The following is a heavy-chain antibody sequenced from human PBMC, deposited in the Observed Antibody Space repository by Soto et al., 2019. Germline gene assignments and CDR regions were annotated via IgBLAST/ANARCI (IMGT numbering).Heavy chain of an antibody. D-gene: IGHD2-2*01. V-gene: IGHV3-30*03. J-gene: IGHJ4*02. CDR1: GFTFSSYG. CDR3: ARAPAN. Sequence: SCAASGFTFSSYGMHWVRQAPGKGLEWVAVIKFDGRTEYYADSMKGRFTISRDNAKNTLYFQMKSLRADDTAVYYCARAPANWGQGTLVTVSS. CDR2: IKFDGRTE.